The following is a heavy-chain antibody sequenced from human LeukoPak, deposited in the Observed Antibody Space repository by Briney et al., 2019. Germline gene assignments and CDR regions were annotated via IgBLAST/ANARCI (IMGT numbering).Heavy chain of an antibody. CDR1: GFAFDEYT. CDR3: AKDMEDYGGNSFDS. CDR2: MSWNGHST. D-gene: IGHD4-23*01. V-gene: IGHV3-43*01. J-gene: IGHJ5*01. Sequence: GGSLRLSCVASGFAFDEYTFNWVRQAPGKGLEWVSLMSWNGHSTYYSDSVKGRFTISRDNSKNSIYLEMKDLRIEDTALYYRAKDMEDYGGNSFDSWGEGTLVTVSS.